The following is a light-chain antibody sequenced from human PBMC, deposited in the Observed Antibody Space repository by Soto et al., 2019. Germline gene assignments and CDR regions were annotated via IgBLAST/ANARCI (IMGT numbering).Light chain of an antibody. CDR3: HQYGHSPLT. CDR2: AES. V-gene: IGKV3-20*01. Sequence: EIVLTQSPATLSLSPGERATLSCRASQSVSSYLAWYQQKPGQAPRLLLYAESGRATGIPDRFSGSRSGTDFTLTISRLEPEDFAVYYCHQYGHSPLTFGGGTKVDIK. J-gene: IGKJ4*01. CDR1: QSVSSY.